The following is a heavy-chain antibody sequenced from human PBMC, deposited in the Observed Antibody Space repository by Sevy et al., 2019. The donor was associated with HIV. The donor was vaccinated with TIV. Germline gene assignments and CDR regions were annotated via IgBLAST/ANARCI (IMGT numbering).Heavy chain of an antibody. Sequence: GGSLRLSCAASGFTFSSYEMNWVRQAPGKGLEWVSYISSSGSTIYYADSVKGRFTISRDNGKNSLYLQMNSLRAEDTAVYYCARPHYYDSSGYYREDYFDYWGQGTLVTVSS. V-gene: IGHV3-48*03. CDR2: ISSSGSTI. CDR1: GFTFSSYE. CDR3: ARPHYYDSSGYYREDYFDY. D-gene: IGHD3-22*01. J-gene: IGHJ4*02.